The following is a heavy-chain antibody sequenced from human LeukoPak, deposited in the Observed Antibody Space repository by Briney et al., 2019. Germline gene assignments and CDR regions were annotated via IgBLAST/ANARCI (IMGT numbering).Heavy chain of an antibody. CDR3: ARDYYDSSGYSVPSEFDY. CDR1: GYTFTSYG. J-gene: IGHJ4*02. Sequence: ASVKVSCKASGYTFTSYGISWVRQAPGQGLEWMGWISAYNGNTNYAQKLQGRVTVTTDTSTSTAYMELRSLRSDDTAVYYCARDYYDSSGYSVPSEFDYWGQGTLVTVPS. D-gene: IGHD3-22*01. V-gene: IGHV1-18*01. CDR2: ISAYNGNT.